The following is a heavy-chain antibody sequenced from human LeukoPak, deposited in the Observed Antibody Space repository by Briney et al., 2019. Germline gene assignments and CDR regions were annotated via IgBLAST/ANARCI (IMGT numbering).Heavy chain of an antibody. CDR3: TRGAGWLIDY. V-gene: IGHV4-59*01. Sequence: SETLSLACTVSDDSISDYYRGWIRQPPGKGLEWIGYFHNSGTSTYNPSLKSRVTISADTSKNQFSLKLNSLTTADTAVYYCTRGAGWLIDYWGQGILVTVSS. CDR2: FHNSGTS. CDR1: DDSISDYY. D-gene: IGHD3-16*01. J-gene: IGHJ4*02.